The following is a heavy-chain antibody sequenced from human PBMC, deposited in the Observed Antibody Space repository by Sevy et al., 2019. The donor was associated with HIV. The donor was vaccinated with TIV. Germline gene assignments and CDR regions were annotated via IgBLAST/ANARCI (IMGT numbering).Heavy chain of an antibody. Sequence: ASVKVSCKASGYTFTSYGISWVRQAPGQGLEWMGWISAYNGNTNYAQKLQGRVTMTTDTSTSTAYMELRSLRSDDTAVYDCARDSAHQLLLIWFDPWGQGTLVTVSS. D-gene: IGHD2-2*01. V-gene: IGHV1-18*01. J-gene: IGHJ5*02. CDR2: ISAYNGNT. CDR3: ARDSAHQLLLIWFDP. CDR1: GYTFTSYG.